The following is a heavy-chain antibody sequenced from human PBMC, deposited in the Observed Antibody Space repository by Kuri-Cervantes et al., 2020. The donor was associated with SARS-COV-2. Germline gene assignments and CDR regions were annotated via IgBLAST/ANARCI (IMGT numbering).Heavy chain of an antibody. V-gene: IGHV4-39*01. CDR1: GGSITTGDFF. CDR2: IFYNGDT. Sequence: SETLSLTCTVSGGSITTGDFFWGWIRQTPGKGLQWIGSIFYNGDTYYNPSLKSRVTMSVDTSKNEFSLRLRSLTAADTAVYYCARQDCSTTSCYTPSPKDWFDPWGQGTLVTVSS. J-gene: IGHJ5*02. D-gene: IGHD2-2*02. CDR3: ARQDCSTTSCYTPSPKDWFDP.